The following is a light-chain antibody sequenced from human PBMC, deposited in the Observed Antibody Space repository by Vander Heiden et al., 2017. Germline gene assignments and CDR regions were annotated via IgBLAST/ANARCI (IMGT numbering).Light chain of an antibody. Sequence: DIVMTQSPLSLPVTPGEPASISCRSSQSLLHSNGYNYLDWYLQKPGQSPQLLIYLGSNRASGVPDRFRGSRSGTDFTLKIISVEAQDVGVYYCVQDLQAQSFGQRTNVEMK. V-gene: IGKV2-28*01. J-gene: IGKJ1*01. CDR3: VQDLQAQS. CDR1: QSLLHSNGYNY. CDR2: LGS.